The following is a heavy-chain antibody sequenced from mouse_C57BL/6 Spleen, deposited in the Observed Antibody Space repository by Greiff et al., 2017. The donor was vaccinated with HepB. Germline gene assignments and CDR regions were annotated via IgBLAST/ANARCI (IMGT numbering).Heavy chain of an antibody. CDR1: GYTFTDYY. D-gene: IGHD2-5*01. J-gene: IGHJ3*01. Sequence: VQLQQSGPELVKPGASVKISCKASGYTFTDYYMNWVKQSHGKSLEWIGDINPNNGGTSYNQKFKGKATLTVDKSSSTAYMELRSLTSEDSAVYYCASYSNYRVSFAYWGQGTLVTVSA. CDR3: ASYSNYRVSFAY. V-gene: IGHV1-26*01. CDR2: INPNNGGT.